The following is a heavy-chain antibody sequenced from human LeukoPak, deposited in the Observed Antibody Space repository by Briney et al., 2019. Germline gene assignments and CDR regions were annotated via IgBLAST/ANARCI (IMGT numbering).Heavy chain of an antibody. CDR2: ISAYNGNT. D-gene: IGHD3-10*01. V-gene: IGHV1-18*01. CDR3: AKDISARQLLWFGELFGGNAFDI. J-gene: IGHJ3*02. Sequence: GASVKVSCKASGYTFTSYGISWVRQAPGQGLEWMGWISAYNGNTNYAQKLQGRVTMTTDTSTSTAYMELRSLRAEDTALYYCAKDISARQLLWFGELFGGNAFDIWGQGTMVTVSS. CDR1: GYTFTSYG.